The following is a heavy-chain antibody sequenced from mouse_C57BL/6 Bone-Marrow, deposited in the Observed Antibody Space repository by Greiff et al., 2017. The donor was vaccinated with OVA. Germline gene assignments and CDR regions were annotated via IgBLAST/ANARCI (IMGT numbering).Heavy chain of an antibody. D-gene: IGHD2-1*01. CDR1: GFNIKDDY. V-gene: IGHV14-4*01. CDR3: TYYGNYEGDY. J-gene: IGHJ2*01. CDR2: IDPENGDT. Sequence: SGAELVRPGASVKLSCTASGFNIKDDYMHWVKQRPEQGLEWIGWIDPENGDTEYASKFQGKATITADTSSNTAYLQLSSLTSEDTAVYYCTYYGNYEGDYWGQGTTLTVSS.